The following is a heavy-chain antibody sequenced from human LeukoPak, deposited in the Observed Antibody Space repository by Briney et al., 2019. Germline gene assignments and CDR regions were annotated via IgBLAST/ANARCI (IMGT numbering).Heavy chain of an antibody. J-gene: IGHJ6*02. CDR3: AGGTATYGMDV. V-gene: IGHV3-21*01. CDR2: ISSSSSYI. CDR1: GFTFSSYS. D-gene: IGHD5-18*01. Sequence: PGGSLRLSCAASGFTFSSYSMNWVRQAPGKGLEWVSSISSSSSYIYYADSVKGRFTISRDNAKNSLYLQMNSLRAEDTAVYYCAGGTATYGMDVWGQGTTVTVSS.